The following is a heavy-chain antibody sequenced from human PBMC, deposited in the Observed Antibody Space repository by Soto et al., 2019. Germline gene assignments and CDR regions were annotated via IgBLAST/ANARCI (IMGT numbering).Heavy chain of an antibody. CDR3: AREGNLGRWIQPLDS. V-gene: IGHV4-34*01. CDR2: INHSGST. Sequence: SETLSLTCAVYGGSFSGYYWSWIRQPPGKGLEWIGEINHSGSTNYNPSLKSRVTMSVDTSKNHFSLKLISVTTADTAVYFCAREGNLGRWIQPLDSWGQGTLVTVSS. CDR1: GGSFSGYY. J-gene: IGHJ4*02. D-gene: IGHD2-2*03.